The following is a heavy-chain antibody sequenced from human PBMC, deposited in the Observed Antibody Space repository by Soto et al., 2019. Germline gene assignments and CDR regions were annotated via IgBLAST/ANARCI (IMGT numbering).Heavy chain of an antibody. J-gene: IGHJ6*02. V-gene: IGHV4-34*01. CDR1: GGSFSGYY. CDR2: INHSGNT. Sequence: PSETLSLTCAVYGGSFSGYYWSWIRQPPGKGLEWIGEINHSGNTNYNPSLKSRVTISVDTSKNQFSLKLSSVTAADTAVYYCAREQQLAYYYYYYGMDVWGQGTTVTVLL. CDR3: AREQQLAYYYYYYGMDV. D-gene: IGHD6-13*01.